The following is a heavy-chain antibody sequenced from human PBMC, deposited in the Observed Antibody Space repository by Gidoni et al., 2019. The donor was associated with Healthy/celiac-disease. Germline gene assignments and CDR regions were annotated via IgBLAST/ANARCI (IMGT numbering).Heavy chain of an antibody. CDR2: NYHSGST. CDR1: GGSISSGGYS. V-gene: IGHV4-30-2*01. D-gene: IGHD3-3*01. J-gene: IGHJ6*02. CDR3: ARASFDGMDV. Sequence: QLQLQESGSGLVKPSQTLSLTCAVSGGSISSGGYSWSWIRQPPGKGLEWFGYNYHSGSTYYNPSLKSRVTISVDRSKNQFSLKLRSVTAADTAVYYCARASFDGMDVWGQGTTVTVSS.